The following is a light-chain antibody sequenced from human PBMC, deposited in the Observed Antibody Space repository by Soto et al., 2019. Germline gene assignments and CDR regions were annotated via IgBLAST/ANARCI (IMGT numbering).Light chain of an antibody. CDR2: RNN. Sequence: QSVLTQPPSASGTPGQRLTISCSVSSSNIGSNYVFWYQQLPGTAPKVLIYRNNRRPSGVSDRFSGSKIGTSASLAISGLRFEDEADYYCAAWDESLNGLYVFGTGTKVTVL. J-gene: IGLJ1*01. CDR3: AAWDESLNGLYV. CDR1: SSNIGSNY. V-gene: IGLV1-47*01.